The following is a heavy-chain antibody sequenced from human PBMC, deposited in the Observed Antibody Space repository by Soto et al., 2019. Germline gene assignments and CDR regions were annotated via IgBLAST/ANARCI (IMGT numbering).Heavy chain of an antibody. J-gene: IGHJ4*02. CDR1: GGSISISSYY. CDR3: ARPGSCSTTSCYSRIDY. Sequence: SETLSLTCTVSGGSISISSYYWGWIRQPPGKGLEWIGSIYYRGSTYYNPSLKSRVTISVDTSKNQFSLKLSSVTAADTAVYYCARPGSCSTTSCYSRIDYWGQGTLFTVSS. V-gene: IGHV4-39*01. CDR2: IYYRGST. D-gene: IGHD2-2*01.